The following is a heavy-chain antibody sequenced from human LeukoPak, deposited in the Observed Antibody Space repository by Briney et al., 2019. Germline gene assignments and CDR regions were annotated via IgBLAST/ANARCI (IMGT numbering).Heavy chain of an antibody. J-gene: IGHJ4*02. CDR2: MNAGNGNT. V-gene: IGHV1-3*01. D-gene: IGHD1-1*01. Sequence: ASVRVSCKASGYTLTSYAVQWAREAPAQRPKWMAWMNAGNGNTKYSQKFQGSVTITRYKYACTAYMELSSLRSEATAVYYCAIRGATGTTFDYWGQGTLVTVSS. CDR3: AIRGATGTTFDY. CDR1: GYTLTSYA.